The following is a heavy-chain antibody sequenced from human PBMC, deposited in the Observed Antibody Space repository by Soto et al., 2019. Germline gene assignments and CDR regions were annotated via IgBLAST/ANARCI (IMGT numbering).Heavy chain of an antibody. CDR3: ARDMPYAAGSLAGCDY. CDR1: GDSITGSY. J-gene: IGHJ4*02. Sequence: SETLSLTCTASGDSITGSYWSWIRQPPGKTLEWIGYIYHSGTTTYNPSLKSRVSISVDTSKNQFSLRLTSVIAADTAVYYCARDMPYAAGSLAGCDYWGQGILVTVSS. CDR2: IYHSGTT. V-gene: IGHV4-59*01. D-gene: IGHD1-26*01.